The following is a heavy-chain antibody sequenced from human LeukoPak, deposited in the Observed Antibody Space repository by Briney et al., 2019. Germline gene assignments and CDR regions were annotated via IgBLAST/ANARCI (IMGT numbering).Heavy chain of an antibody. CDR3: ARWDGFDI. CDR2: IEEDGNEK. CDR1: GFSFSDYW. J-gene: IGHJ3*02. V-gene: IGHV3-7*01. Sequence: GGSLRLSCAAPGFSFSDYWMTWVRQAPGKGLEWVANIEEDGNEKNYVDSVKGRFTVSRDNAKNSLYLQMNSLRADDTAVYYCARWDGFDIWGQGTKVTVSS.